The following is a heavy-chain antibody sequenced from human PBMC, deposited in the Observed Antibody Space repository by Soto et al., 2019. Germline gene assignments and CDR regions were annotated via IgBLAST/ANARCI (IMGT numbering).Heavy chain of an antibody. D-gene: IGHD4-17*01. CDR1: GFTFSSYS. V-gene: IGHV3-48*02. CDR3: ARDMGDGDYDHPFGYYYYYGMDV. J-gene: IGHJ6*02. Sequence: GGSLRLSCAASGFTFSSYSMNWVRQAPGKGLEWVSYISSSSSTIYYADSVKGRFTISRDSAKNSLYLQMNSLRDEDTAVYYCARDMGDGDYDHPFGYYYYYGMDVWGQGTTVTVSS. CDR2: ISSSSSTI.